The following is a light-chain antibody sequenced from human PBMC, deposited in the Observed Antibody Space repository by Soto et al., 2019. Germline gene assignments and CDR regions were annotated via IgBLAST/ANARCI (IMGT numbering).Light chain of an antibody. CDR1: ESISSSY. CDR2: GAS. CDR3: QQYGSSPPWT. V-gene: IGKV3-20*01. Sequence: EILLTQSPGTLSLPPGERATLSCRATESISSSYLAWYQQKPGQATRLLIYGASSRATGIPDRFSGSGSGTDFTLTLSRLEPEDFAVYYCQQYGSSPPWTFGQGTKVDIK. J-gene: IGKJ1*01.